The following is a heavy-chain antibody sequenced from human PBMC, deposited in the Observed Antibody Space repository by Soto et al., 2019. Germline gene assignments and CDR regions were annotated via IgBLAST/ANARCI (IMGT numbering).Heavy chain of an antibody. Sequence: SQTLSLTCCVSGESVSSYRAASNSIMQSPSVVLXWLGRTYYRSWFCRDYAESVKSRIIINQDKSKKQFSLQLKSVTPEDTAVFYCVRDRYSSAGWFDPWGQGTPVTVSS. D-gene: IGHD3-22*01. CDR1: GESVSSYRAA. CDR3: VRDRYSSAGWFDP. V-gene: IGHV6-1*01. J-gene: IGHJ5*02. CDR2: TYYRSWFCR.